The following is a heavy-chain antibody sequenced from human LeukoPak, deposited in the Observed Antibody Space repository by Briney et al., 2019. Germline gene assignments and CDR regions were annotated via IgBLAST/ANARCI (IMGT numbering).Heavy chain of an antibody. D-gene: IGHD2-15*01. CDR3: AKALDQWSGYYFDC. V-gene: IGHV3-23*01. J-gene: IGHJ4*02. Sequence: GGSLRLSCAASGFTFSNYAMSWVRQAPGKGLEWVSAISGSGGGTYYADSVKGRFTISRDNSKNTLYLQMNSLRAEDTAVYYCAKALDQWSGYYFDCWGQGTLVTVSS. CDR1: GFTFSNYA. CDR2: ISGSGGGT.